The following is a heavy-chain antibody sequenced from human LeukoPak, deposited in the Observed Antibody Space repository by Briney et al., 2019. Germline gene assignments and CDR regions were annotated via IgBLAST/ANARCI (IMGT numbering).Heavy chain of an antibody. J-gene: IGHJ4*02. CDR2: IYYSGSA. V-gene: IGHV4-30-4*08. CDR1: GGSISSGDYY. D-gene: IGHD3-22*01. CDR3: ARDRGSSGYYALPYYFDY. Sequence: PSQTLSLTCTVSGGSISSGDYYWSWIRQPPGKGLEWIGYIYYSGSAYYNPSLKSRVTISVDTSKNQFSLKLSSVTAADTAVYYCARDRGSSGYYALPYYFDYWGQGTLVTVSS.